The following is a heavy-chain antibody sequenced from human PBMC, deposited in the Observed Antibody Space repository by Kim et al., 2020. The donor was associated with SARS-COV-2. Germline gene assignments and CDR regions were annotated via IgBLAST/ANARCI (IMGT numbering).Heavy chain of an antibody. CDR2: ISSSRSYI. CDR1: GFTFSSYS. V-gene: IGHV3-21*01. CDR3: ARVIAVAGIRTAYYYYGMDV. Sequence: GGSLRLSCAASGFTFSSYSMNWVRQAPGKGLDWVSSISSSRSYIYYADSVKGRFTISRDNAKNSLYLQMNSLRAEDTAVYYCARVIAVAGIRTAYYYYGMDVWGQGTTVTVSS. J-gene: IGHJ6*02. D-gene: IGHD6-19*01.